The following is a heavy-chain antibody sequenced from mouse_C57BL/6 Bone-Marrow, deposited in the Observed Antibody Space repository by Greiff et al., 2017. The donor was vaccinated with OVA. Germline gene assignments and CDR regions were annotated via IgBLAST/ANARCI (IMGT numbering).Heavy chain of an antibody. CDR3: TREYYGSSSWYFDG. Sequence: QVQLQQPGAELVMPGASVKLSCKASGYTFTSYWMHWVKQRPGQGLEWIGEIDPSDSYTNYNQKFKGKPTLTVAKSSSTAYMQLSSLSSEYSAVYYCTREYYGSSSWYFDGWGTGTTVTVSS. CDR1: GYTFTSYW. CDR2: IDPSDSYT. V-gene: IGHV1-69*01. J-gene: IGHJ1*03. D-gene: IGHD1-1*01.